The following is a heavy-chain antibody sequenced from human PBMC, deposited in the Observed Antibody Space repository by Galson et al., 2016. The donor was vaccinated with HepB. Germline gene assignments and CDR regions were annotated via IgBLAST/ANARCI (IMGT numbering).Heavy chain of an antibody. V-gene: IGHV3-30*04. CDR2: IPYDGRNK. CDR3: VRELVGAFDH. Sequence: SLRLSCATSGFTFSRNAMHWVRQAPGKGLEWVALIPYDGRNKVYPGFLKGRFTISRDNAKSALYLQLNNLRADDSAVYYCVRELVGAFDHWGQGTQVTVSS. CDR1: GFTFSRNA. D-gene: IGHD1-26*01. J-gene: IGHJ4*02.